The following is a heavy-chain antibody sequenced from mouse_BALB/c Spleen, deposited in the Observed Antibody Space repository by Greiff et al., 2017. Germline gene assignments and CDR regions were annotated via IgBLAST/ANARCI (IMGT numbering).Heavy chain of an antibody. CDR2: IWGDGST. V-gene: IGHV2-6-7*01. Sequence: VQVVESGPGLVAPSQSLSITCTVSGFSLTGYGVNWVRQPPGKGLEWLGMIWGDGSTDYNSALKSRLSISKDNSKSQVFLKMNSLQTDDTARYYCAREIYYGNYVYFDYWGQGTTLTVSS. CDR3: AREIYYGNYVYFDY. J-gene: IGHJ2*01. CDR1: GFSLTGYG. D-gene: IGHD2-1*01.